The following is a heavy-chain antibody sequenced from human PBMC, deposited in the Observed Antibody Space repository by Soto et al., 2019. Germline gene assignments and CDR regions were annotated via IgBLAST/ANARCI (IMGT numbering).Heavy chain of an antibody. V-gene: IGHV1-69*13. CDR1: GGTFSSYA. CDR3: ARGRSPTGFLAHDY. Sequence: SAKVSCKASGGTFSSYAISWVRQAPGQGLEWMGGIIPIFGTANYAQKFQGRVTITADESTSTAYMELSSLRSEDTAVYYCARGRSPTGFLAHDYWGQGTLVTVSS. D-gene: IGHD3-3*01. CDR2: IIPIFGTA. J-gene: IGHJ4*02.